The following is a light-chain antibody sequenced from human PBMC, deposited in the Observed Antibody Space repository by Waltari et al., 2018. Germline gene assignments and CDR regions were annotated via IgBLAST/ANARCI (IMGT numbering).Light chain of an antibody. CDR2: GNS. V-gene: IGLV1-40*01. CDR1: SSNIGAGYD. CDR3: QSYDSSLSVVV. Sequence: QSVLTQPPSVSGAPGQRVTISCTGSSSNIGAGYDVHWYQQLPGTAPKLLIYGNSNRPSGVPDRFSGSAAGTSASLANTGLQAGDEADYCCQSYDSSLSVVVFGGGTKLTVL. J-gene: IGLJ2*01.